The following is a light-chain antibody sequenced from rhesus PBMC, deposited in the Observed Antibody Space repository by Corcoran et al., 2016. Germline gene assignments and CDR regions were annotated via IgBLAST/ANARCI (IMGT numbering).Light chain of an antibody. CDR3: QHGYGTPLT. V-gene: IGKV1-22*01. J-gene: IGKJ4*01. CDR1: QSISIW. CDR2: KAS. Sequence: IQMTQSPSSLSASVGDTVTITCRASQSISIWLAWYQQKPGQAPKLLIYKASTLQSGVPSRFSGSGSGTDFTLTISNLQPEDFATYYCQHGYGTPLTFGGGTKVELK.